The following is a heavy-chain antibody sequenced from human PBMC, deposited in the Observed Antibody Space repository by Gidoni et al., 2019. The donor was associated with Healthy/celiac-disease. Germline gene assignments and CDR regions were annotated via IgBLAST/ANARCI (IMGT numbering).Heavy chain of an antibody. D-gene: IGHD3-10*01. CDR1: GFPFSSYS. CDR3: ARSRGVWAGSRLSFDY. V-gene: IGHV3-21*01. J-gene: IGHJ4*02. Sequence: EVPLVESGGGLVKPGGSLRLSCAASGFPFSSYSMNWVRQAPGKGLEWVSAISSSSSYIYYADSVKGRFTISRDNAKNSLYLQMNSLRAEDTAVYYGARSRGVWAGSRLSFDYWGQGTLVTVSS. CDR2: ISSSSSYI.